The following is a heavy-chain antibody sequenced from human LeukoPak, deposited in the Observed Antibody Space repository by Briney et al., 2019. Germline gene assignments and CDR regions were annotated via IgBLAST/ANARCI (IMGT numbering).Heavy chain of an antibody. D-gene: IGHD3-22*01. J-gene: IGHJ4*02. Sequence: PGGSLRLSCAASGFTFSGSAMHWVRQASGKGLEWVGRIRSKANSYATAYAASVKGRFTVSKDDSKNTAYLQMNSLKTEDTAVYYCTRLVGDSSGYYGDYWGQGTLVTVSS. CDR2: IRSKANSYAT. CDR1: GFTFSGSA. V-gene: IGHV3-73*01. CDR3: TRLVGDSSGYYGDY.